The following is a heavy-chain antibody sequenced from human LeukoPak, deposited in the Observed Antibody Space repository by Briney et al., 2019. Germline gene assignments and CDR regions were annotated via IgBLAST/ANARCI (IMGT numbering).Heavy chain of an antibody. CDR3: ARDQRYSGSYYDGRTYYFDY. J-gene: IGHJ4*02. CDR1: GYTFTSYY. D-gene: IGHD1-26*01. Sequence: AASVTVSFTASGYTFTSYYMHWVRQAPGQGLEWMGIINPIGGSTSYAQKFQGRVTMTRDTSTSTVYMELSSLRSEDTAVYYCARDQRYSGSYYDGRTYYFDYWGQGTLVTVSS. CDR2: INPIGGST. V-gene: IGHV1-46*01.